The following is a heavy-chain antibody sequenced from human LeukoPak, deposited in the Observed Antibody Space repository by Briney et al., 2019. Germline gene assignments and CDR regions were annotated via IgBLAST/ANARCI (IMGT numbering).Heavy chain of an antibody. CDR1: GFIFSNYA. D-gene: IGHD3-22*01. J-gene: IGHJ4*02. CDR3: TRLQPYSSPDY. CDR2: ISTDGTVT. V-gene: IGHV3-74*01. Sequence: GGSLRLSCAASGFIFSNYAMTWVRQTPGKGLVWVSHISTDGTVTAYADSVKGRFTISRDNAKNTLYLQMNTLRAEDTAVYYCTRLQPYSSPDYWGQGTLVTVSS.